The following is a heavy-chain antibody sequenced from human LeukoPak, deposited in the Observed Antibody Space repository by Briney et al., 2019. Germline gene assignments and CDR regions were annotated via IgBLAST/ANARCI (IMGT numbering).Heavy chain of an antibody. J-gene: IGHJ4*02. CDR1: GFTFSSYS. CDR2: ISSSSSYI. D-gene: IGHD3-22*01. V-gene: IGHV3-21*01. Sequence: KTGGSLRLSCAASGFTFSSYSMNWVRQAPGKGLEWVSSISSSSSYIYYADSVKRRFTISRDNAKNSLYLQMNSLRAEDTAVYYCARTADYYDSSGSRDYWGQGTLVTVSS. CDR3: ARTADYYDSSGSRDY.